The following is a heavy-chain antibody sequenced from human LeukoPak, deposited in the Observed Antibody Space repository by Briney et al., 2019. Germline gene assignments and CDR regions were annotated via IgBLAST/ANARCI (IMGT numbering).Heavy chain of an antibody. D-gene: IGHD3-22*01. CDR2: INAGNGNT. CDR1: GYTFTSYA. V-gene: IGHV1-3*01. CDR3: ARGEIPYYYDSSGYYPPDY. Sequence: ASLKVSCKASGYTFTSYAMHWVRQAPGQRLEWMGWINAGNGNTKYSQKFQGRVTITRDTSASTAYMELSSLRSEDTAVYYCARGEIPYYYDSSGYYPPDYWGQGTLVTVSS. J-gene: IGHJ4*02.